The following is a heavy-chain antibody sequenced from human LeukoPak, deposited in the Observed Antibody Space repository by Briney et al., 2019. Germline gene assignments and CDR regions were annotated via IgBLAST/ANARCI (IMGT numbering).Heavy chain of an antibody. V-gene: IGHV1-2*02. Sequence: ASVKVSCKASGYTFTGYYMHWVRQAPGQGLEWMGWINPNSGGTNYAQKFQGRVTMTRDTSISTAYMELSRLRSDDTAVYYCARDALHGGGSYLLSWFDPWGQGTLVTVSS. CDR2: INPNSGGT. D-gene: IGHD1-26*01. J-gene: IGHJ5*02. CDR3: ARDALHGGGSYLLSWFDP. CDR1: GYTFTGYY.